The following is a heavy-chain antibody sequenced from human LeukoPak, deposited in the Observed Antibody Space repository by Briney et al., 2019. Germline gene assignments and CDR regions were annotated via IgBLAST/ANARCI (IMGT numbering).Heavy chain of an antibody. Sequence: GGSLRLSCAASGFTFSSYSMNWVRQAPGKGLEWVSSISSSSSYIYYADSVKGRFTISRDNAKNSLYLQTNSLRAEDTAVYYRASAYMVRGVFDYWGQGTLVTVSS. CDR3: ASAYMVRGVFDY. V-gene: IGHV3-21*01. J-gene: IGHJ4*02. D-gene: IGHD3-10*01. CDR2: ISSSSSYI. CDR1: GFTFSSYS.